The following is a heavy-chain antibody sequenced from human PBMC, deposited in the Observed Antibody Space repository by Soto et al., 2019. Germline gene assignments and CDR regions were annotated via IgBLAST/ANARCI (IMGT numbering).Heavy chain of an antibody. CDR1: GASISTYY. J-gene: IGHJ5*02. CDR2: ISYSGST. V-gene: IGHV4-59*01. D-gene: IGHD2-15*01. Sequence: SETLSLTCTVSGASISTYYWSWIRQPPGKGLEWIGYISYSGSTNYNPSLKSRVTISFDASKNEISLQVRSATAADAAVYYCARDLMEYCSDGKCNWFDPRGQGTLVTGSS. CDR3: ARDLMEYCSDGKCNWFDP.